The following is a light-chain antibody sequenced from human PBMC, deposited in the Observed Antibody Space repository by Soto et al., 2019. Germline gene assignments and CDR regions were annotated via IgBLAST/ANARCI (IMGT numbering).Light chain of an antibody. CDR2: AAS. V-gene: IGKV1-8*01. Sequence: AIRITQSPSSFSASTGDRVTITCRASQGISSYLAWYQQKPGKAPKLLIYAASSLQSGVPSRFTGSGSGTHFTLTISGLQPADFATYFCQQSYNTPITFGQGTRLEIK. CDR1: QGISSY. J-gene: IGKJ5*01. CDR3: QQSYNTPIT.